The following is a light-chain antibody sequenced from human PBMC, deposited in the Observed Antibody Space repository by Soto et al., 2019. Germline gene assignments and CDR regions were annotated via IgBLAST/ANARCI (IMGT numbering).Light chain of an antibody. Sequence: QSVLTQPHSVSAAPGQKVTISCSGSSSNIGNNYVSWYQQLPGTAPKLLIYDNNKRPSGIPDRVSGSKSGTSATLGITGLQTGDEADYYCGTWDSSLSAVVFGGGTKVTVL. CDR2: DNN. CDR3: GTWDSSLSAVV. V-gene: IGLV1-51*01. J-gene: IGLJ2*01. CDR1: SSNIGNNY.